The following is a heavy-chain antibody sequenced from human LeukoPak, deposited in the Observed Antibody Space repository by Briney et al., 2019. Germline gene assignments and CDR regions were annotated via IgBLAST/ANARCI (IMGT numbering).Heavy chain of an antibody. J-gene: IGHJ4*02. CDR3: AKDREGGYCSGGSCSFDS. D-gene: IGHD2-15*01. CDR1: GFTFRSYA. Sequence: GGSLRLSCAASGFTFRSYAMSWVRQAPGKELEWVAGISGSSGATYYADSVKGRFTISRDNPKKTLYVEMNSLRAEDTALYYCAKDREGGYCSGGSCSFDSWRQGTLVTVSS. CDR2: ISGSSGAT. V-gene: IGHV3-23*01.